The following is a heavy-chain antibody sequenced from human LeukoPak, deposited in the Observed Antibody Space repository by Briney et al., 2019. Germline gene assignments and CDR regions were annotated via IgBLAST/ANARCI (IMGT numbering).Heavy chain of an antibody. CDR2: IYHSGST. J-gene: IGHJ5*02. V-gene: IGHV4-30-2*01. CDR1: GGSISSGGYS. Sequence: PSQTLSHTCAVSGGSISSGGYSWSWIRQPPGKGLEWIGYIYHSGSTYYNPSLKSRVTISVDRSKNQFSLKLSSVTAADTDVYYCARGGMTTIPADLNWFDPWGQGTLVTVSS. CDR3: ARGGMTTIPADLNWFDP. D-gene: IGHD5-24*01.